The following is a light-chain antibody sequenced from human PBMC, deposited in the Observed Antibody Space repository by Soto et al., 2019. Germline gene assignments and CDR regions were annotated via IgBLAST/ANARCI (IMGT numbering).Light chain of an antibody. V-gene: IGLV1-51*01. CDR3: GSWDSSLSADV. CDR2: DDN. CDR1: SSNIGGNS. J-gene: IGLJ1*01. Sequence: THPPSVSAAPGQKVTISCSGSSSNIGGNSVSWYQQLPGTAPKLLIYDDNKRPSGIPDRFSGSKSGTSATLGITGFQTGDEADYYCGSWDSSLSADVFGTGTKVTV.